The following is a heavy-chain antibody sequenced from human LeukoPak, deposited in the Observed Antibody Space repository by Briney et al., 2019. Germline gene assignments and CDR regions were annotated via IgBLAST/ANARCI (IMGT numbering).Heavy chain of an antibody. Sequence: SETLSLTCTVSGASISSFYWNWIRQSPGKGLEWIGFIHVSGGTSYDPSLKSRVTISIDTSKNQFSLRLNSETAADTAVYYCAKGTSTVVTPNYYYYYSMDVWGKGTTVTVSS. J-gene: IGHJ6*03. CDR2: IHVSGGT. D-gene: IGHD4-23*01. CDR3: AKGTSTVVTPNYYYYYSMDV. V-gene: IGHV4-4*09. CDR1: GASISSFY.